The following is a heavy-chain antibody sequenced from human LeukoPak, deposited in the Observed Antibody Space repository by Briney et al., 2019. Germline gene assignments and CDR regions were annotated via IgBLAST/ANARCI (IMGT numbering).Heavy chain of an antibody. CDR3: ARDHLSMVRGVIIAYYFYHMDV. D-gene: IGHD3-10*01. CDR1: GSSFSTYA. CDR2: ISVSGRNT. J-gene: IGHJ6*03. Sequence: GGSLRLSCAASGSSFSTYAMHWVRQAPGKGLEYVSGISVSGRNTYYANSVKGRFTVSRDNSKNTLYLQMGGLRAEDTAVYYCARDHLSMVRGVIIAYYFYHMDVWGKGTTVTVSS. V-gene: IGHV3-64*01.